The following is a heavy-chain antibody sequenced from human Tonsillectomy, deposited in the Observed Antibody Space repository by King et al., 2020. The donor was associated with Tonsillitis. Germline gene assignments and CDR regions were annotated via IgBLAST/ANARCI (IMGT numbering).Heavy chain of an antibody. Sequence: QLQESGPGLVKPSETLSLTCTVSGGSISSYYWSWIRQPPGKGLEWIGYIYYSGSTNYNPSLKSRVTISVDTSKNQFSLNLSSVTAADTAVYYCARRAAIWDYYYGMDVWGQGTTVTVSS. J-gene: IGHJ6*02. D-gene: IGHD3-16*01. CDR3: ARRAAIWDYYYGMDV. CDR2: IYYSGST. V-gene: IGHV4-59*08. CDR1: GGSISSYY.